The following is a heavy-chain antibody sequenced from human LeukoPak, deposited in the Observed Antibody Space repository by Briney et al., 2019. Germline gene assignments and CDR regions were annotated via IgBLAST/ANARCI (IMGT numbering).Heavy chain of an antibody. CDR3: ARVGQDPIAADVGAFDI. J-gene: IGHJ3*02. Sequence: PGGSLRLSCAASGFTVSSNYMSWVRQAPGKGLEWVSVIYSGGSTYYADSVKGRFTTSRDNSKNTLYLQMNSLRAEDTAVYYCARVGQDPIAADVGAFDIWGQGTMVTVSS. D-gene: IGHD6-13*01. CDR1: GFTVSSNY. V-gene: IGHV3-53*01. CDR2: IYSGGST.